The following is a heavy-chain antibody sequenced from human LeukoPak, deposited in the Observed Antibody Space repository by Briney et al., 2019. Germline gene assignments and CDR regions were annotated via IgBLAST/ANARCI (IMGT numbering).Heavy chain of an antibody. V-gene: IGHV4-61*05. D-gene: IGHD6-6*01. CDR3: ARLGVRYTTSSWWFDP. CDR1: GGSISTTSYY. Sequence: SETLSLTCTVSGGSISTTSYYWGWIRRPPGKGLEWIGYIYYSGSTNYSPSLKSRVTISVDTSKNQFSLKLSSVTAADTAVYYCARLGVRYTTSSWWFDPWGQGILVTVSS. J-gene: IGHJ5*02. CDR2: IYYSGST.